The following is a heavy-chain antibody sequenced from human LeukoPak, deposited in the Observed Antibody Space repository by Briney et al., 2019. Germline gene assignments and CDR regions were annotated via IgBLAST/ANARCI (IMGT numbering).Heavy chain of an antibody. V-gene: IGHV1-46*01. CDR2: INPSGGST. CDR3: ARDRYCSGTSCYRREFDY. D-gene: IGHD2-2*01. J-gene: IGHJ4*02. Sequence: ASVKVSCKASGYTFTSYYMHWVRQAPGQGLEWMGIINPSGGSTSYAQKFQGRVTMTRDTSTSTVYMELSSLRSEDAAVYYCARDRYCSGTSCYRREFDYWGQGTLVTVSS. CDR1: GYTFTSYY.